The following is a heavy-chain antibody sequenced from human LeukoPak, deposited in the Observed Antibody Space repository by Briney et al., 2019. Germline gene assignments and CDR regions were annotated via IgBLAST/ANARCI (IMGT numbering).Heavy chain of an antibody. J-gene: IGHJ5*02. CDR2: INHSGST. V-gene: IGHV4-34*01. Sequence: SETLSLTCAVYGGSFSGYYWSWIRQPPGKGLEWIGEINHSGSTNYNPSLKSRVTISVDTSKNQFSPKLSSVTAADTAVYYCARRQLVGWFDPWGQGTLVTVSS. CDR1: GGSFSGYY. CDR3: ARRQLVGWFDP. D-gene: IGHD6-6*01.